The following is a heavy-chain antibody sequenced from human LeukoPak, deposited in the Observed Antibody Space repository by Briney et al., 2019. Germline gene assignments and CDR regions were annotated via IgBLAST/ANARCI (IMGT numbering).Heavy chain of an antibody. CDR2: VDPEDGET. D-gene: IGHD3-3*01. V-gene: IGHV1-69-2*01. CDR1: GYTFTDYY. CDR3: ATVAHSSITIFGVALLH. J-gene: IGHJ4*02. Sequence: GASVKVSCKVSGYTFTDYYMYWVQQAPGKGLEWMGLVDPEDGETIYAEKFQGRVTITADTSTDTAYMELSSLRSEDTAVYYCATVAHSSITIFGVALLHWGQGTLVTVSS.